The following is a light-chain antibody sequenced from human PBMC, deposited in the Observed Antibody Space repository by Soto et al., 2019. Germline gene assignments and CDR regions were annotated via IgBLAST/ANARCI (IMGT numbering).Light chain of an antibody. J-gene: IGKJ5*01. Sequence: DIQMTQSPSSLSASVGDRVTISCQASQDINNYLNWFQQKPGKAPKLLIYDVLNLETGVPSRFSGSGSGAYFTLTISSLQPEDIATYYCQQYDKLPIIFGPGTRLEIK. CDR1: QDINNY. CDR2: DVL. V-gene: IGKV1-33*01. CDR3: QQYDKLPII.